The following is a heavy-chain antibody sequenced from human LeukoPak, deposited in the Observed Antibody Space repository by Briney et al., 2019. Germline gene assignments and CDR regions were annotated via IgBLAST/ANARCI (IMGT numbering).Heavy chain of an antibody. J-gene: IGHJ4*02. CDR2: IYPGDSDT. CDR1: GYSFATYC. Sequence: GESLKISCKGSGYSFATYCIGWVRQMPGKGLEWMGIIYPGDSDTRYSPSFQGQVTISADKSIKTAYLQWSSLKTSDTAIYYCARGHYQLYDFEYWGQGTLVTVSS. CDR3: ARGHYQLYDFEY. V-gene: IGHV5-51*01. D-gene: IGHD2-2*02.